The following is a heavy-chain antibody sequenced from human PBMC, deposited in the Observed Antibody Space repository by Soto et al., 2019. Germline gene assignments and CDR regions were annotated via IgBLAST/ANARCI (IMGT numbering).Heavy chain of an antibody. Sequence: EVQLVESGGDLVQPGGSLRLSCAASGFIFSTYSMSWVGQAPGKGLEWVADVSGSRTTIYYADSVKGRFTISGDNSTNSLYLQLNSLRAEDTAVYYCARDPQTTTPYYCYYMDVWGKGTPVTVSS. CDR2: VSGSRTTI. J-gene: IGHJ6*03. CDR3: ARDPQTTTPYYCYYMDV. V-gene: IGHV3-48*01. D-gene: IGHD4-17*01. CDR1: GFIFSTYS.